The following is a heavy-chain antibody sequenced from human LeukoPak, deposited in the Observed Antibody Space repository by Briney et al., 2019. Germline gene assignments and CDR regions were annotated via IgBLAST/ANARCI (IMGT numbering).Heavy chain of an antibody. CDR2: INQDGNEK. CDR3: ARIGYTSSSLDY. V-gene: IGHV3-7*01. J-gene: IGHJ4*02. D-gene: IGHD6-6*01. Sequence: GGSLRLSRVAPGFTFSNYWMTWVRQAPGKGLEWVANINQDGNEKIYVDSVKGRFTISRDNAKNSLYLQMNSVRAEDTAVFFCARIGYTSSSLDYWGQGTLVPVSS. CDR1: GFTFSNYW.